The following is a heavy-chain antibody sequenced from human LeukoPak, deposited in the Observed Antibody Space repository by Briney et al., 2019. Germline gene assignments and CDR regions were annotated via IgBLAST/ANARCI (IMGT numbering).Heavy chain of an antibody. CDR2: IYYSRST. J-gene: IGHJ4*02. CDR1: GGSISSYY. Sequence: SETLSLTCTVSGGSISSYYWSWIRQPPGKGLEWIGYIYYSRSTNYNPSLKSRVTISVDTSKNQFSLKLSSVTAADTAVYYCAREGGYCSSTSCYGQFDYWGQGTLVTVSS. D-gene: IGHD2-2*01. CDR3: AREGGYCSSTSCYGQFDY. V-gene: IGHV4-59*01.